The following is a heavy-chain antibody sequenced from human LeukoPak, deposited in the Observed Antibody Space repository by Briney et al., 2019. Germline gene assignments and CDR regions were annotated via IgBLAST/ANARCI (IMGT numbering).Heavy chain of an antibody. Sequence: SETLSLTCAVYGGSFSGYYWSWIRQPPGKGLEWIGEINHSGSTNYNPSLKSRVSISVDTSKNQFSLKLSSVTAADTAVYYCARGRRRITMIVVAIMPRAFDIWGQGTMVTVSS. CDR1: GGSFSGYY. J-gene: IGHJ3*02. CDR2: INHSGST. CDR3: ARGRRRITMIVVAIMPRAFDI. V-gene: IGHV4-34*01. D-gene: IGHD3-22*01.